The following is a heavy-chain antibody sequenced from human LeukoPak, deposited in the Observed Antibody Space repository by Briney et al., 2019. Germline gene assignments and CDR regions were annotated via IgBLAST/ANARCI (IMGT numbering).Heavy chain of an antibody. V-gene: IGHV3-48*03. D-gene: IGHD6-6*01. J-gene: IGHJ4*02. CDR3: ARGRDSSSSYPGY. Sequence: GGSLRLSCAASGFSFNIYEMNWVRQAPGKGLEWVSYISSTGSIILYADSVKGRFTISRDNAKNLVYLEMNSLRAEDTAVYYCARGRDSSSSYPGYWGQGTLVTVSS. CDR2: ISSTGSII. CDR1: GFSFNIYE.